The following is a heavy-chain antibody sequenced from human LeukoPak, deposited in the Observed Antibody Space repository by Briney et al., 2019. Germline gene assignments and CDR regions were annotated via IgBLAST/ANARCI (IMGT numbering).Heavy chain of an antibody. CDR1: GGSISSSSYY. Sequence: SETLSLTCTVSGGSISSSSYYWGWIRQPPGKGLEWIGSIYYSGSTYYNPPLKSRVTISVDTSKNQFSLKLSSVTAADTAVYYCARGSAAFLDFDYWGQGTLVTVSS. CDR3: ARGSAAFLDFDY. CDR2: IYYSGST. V-gene: IGHV4-39*07. J-gene: IGHJ4*02. D-gene: IGHD6-25*01.